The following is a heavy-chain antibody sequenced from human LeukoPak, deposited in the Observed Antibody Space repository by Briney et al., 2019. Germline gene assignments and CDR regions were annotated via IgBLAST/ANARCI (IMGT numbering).Heavy chain of an antibody. V-gene: IGHV1-69*05. Sequence: ASVKVSCKASRGTFSSYAISWVRQAPGQGLEWMGGIIPIFGTANYAQKFQGRVTITTDESTSTAYMELSSLRSEDTAVYYCARGPFAYYFDYWGQGTLVTVSS. D-gene: IGHD2/OR15-2a*01. J-gene: IGHJ4*02. CDR3: ARGPFAYYFDY. CDR1: RGTFSSYA. CDR2: IIPIFGTA.